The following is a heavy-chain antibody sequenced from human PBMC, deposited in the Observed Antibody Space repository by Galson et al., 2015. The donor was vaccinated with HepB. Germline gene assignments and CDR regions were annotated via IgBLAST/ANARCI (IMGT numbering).Heavy chain of an antibody. CDR1: GFSFNTGGMR. CDR3: ARTVVVIPATDQHYFDY. D-gene: IGHD2-2*01. V-gene: IGHV2-70*04. Sequence: PALVKPTPTLTLTCTFSGFSFNTGGMRVSWIRQPPGKALEWLARIDWDDGKFYSTSLKTRLTISKDTSKNQVVLTMTNMDPVDTATYYCARTVVVIPATDQHYFDYWGQGTLVTVSS. CDR2: IDWDDGK. J-gene: IGHJ4*02.